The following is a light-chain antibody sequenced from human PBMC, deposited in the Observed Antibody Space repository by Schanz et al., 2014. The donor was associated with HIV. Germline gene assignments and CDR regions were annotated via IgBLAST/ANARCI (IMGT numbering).Light chain of an antibody. Sequence: QSALTQPASVSGSPGQSITISCTGTSSDVGGYNYVSWYQQHPGKAPKLMIYDVSNRPSGVSNRFSGSKSGNTASLTVSGLQPEDEADYYCSSFTRGTTPVIFGGGTKLTVL. V-gene: IGLV2-14*01. CDR1: SSDVGGYNY. CDR2: DVS. J-gene: IGLJ2*01. CDR3: SSFTRGTTPVI.